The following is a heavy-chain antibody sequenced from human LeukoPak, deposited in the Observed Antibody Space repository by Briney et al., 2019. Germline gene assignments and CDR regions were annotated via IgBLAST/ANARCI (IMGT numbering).Heavy chain of an antibody. Sequence: GESLRLSCAASGFTFSIYAMSWVRQAPGKGLEWVSAISGSGGSTYYADSVKGRFTISRDNSKNTLYLQMNSLRAEDTAVYYCAKDHPEYSSSVVGNFDYWGQGTLVTVSS. CDR1: GFTFSIYA. J-gene: IGHJ4*02. CDR3: AKDHPEYSSSVVGNFDY. CDR2: ISGSGGST. D-gene: IGHD6-6*01. V-gene: IGHV3-23*01.